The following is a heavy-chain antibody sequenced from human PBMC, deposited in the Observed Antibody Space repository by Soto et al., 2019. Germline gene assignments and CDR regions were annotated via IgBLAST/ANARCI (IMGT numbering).Heavy chain of an antibody. D-gene: IGHD1-1*01. Sequence: GWLRRSGSASGFTFSSYGMHGVRQAPGKGLEWVAVISYDGSNKYYADSVNGRFTISRDNSKNTLYLQMNSLRAEDTAVHYCAKDRLMTTLSYYGMDVWGQGTRSPSP. CDR1: GFTFSSYG. J-gene: IGHJ6*02. V-gene: IGHV3-30*18. CDR2: ISYDGSNK. CDR3: AKDRLMTTLSYYGMDV.